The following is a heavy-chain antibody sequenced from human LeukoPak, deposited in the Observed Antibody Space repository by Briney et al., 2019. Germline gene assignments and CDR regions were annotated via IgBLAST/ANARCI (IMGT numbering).Heavy chain of an antibody. D-gene: IGHD3-9*01. Sequence: SETLSLTCTVSGGSISSYYWSWIRQPPGKGLEWIGYTYYSGSTNYNPSLKSRVTISVDTSKNQFSLKLSSVTAADTAVYYCASSDILTGYFGYWGQGTLVTVSS. J-gene: IGHJ4*02. CDR2: TYYSGST. V-gene: IGHV4-59*01. CDR3: ASSDILTGYFGY. CDR1: GGSISSYY.